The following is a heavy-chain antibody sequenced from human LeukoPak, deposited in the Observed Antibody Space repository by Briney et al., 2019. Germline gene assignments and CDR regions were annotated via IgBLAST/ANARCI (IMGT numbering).Heavy chain of an antibody. CDR2: TYFRSKWYN. D-gene: IGHD4-23*01. V-gene: IGHV6-1*01. J-gene: IGHJ4*02. CDR3: ARTYGGNCDY. CDR1: GDSVSSNNAA. Sequence: SQTLSLTCAISGDSVSSNNAAWNWIRQSPSGGFEWLGRTYFRSKWYNDYAASVKSRITVNPDTSKNHFSLQLSSVTPEDTAVYYCARTYGGNCDYWGQGTLVTASS.